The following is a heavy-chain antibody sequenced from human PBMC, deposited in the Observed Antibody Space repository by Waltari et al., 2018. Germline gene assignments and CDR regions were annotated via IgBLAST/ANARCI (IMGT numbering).Heavy chain of an antibody. J-gene: IGHJ4*02. CDR3: ARGQQRAPGDY. CDR2: IWYDGSNT. V-gene: IGHV3-33*08. D-gene: IGHD6-13*01. CDR1: GFTFSSYG. Sequence: QVQLVESGGGGVQPGRSLRLSCAASGFTFSSYGMHWVRQAPGKGLGWVAVIWYDGSNTYYAESVKSRFTISSENSKNPLYLQLNSLRAEDTARYYCARGQQRAPGDYWGQGTLVTVSS.